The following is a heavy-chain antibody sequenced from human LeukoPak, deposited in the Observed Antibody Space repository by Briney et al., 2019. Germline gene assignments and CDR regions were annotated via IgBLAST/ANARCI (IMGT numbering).Heavy chain of an antibody. CDR3: AKAPTFCSSTSCYNFDY. V-gene: IGHV3-30*02. D-gene: IGHD2-2*02. Sequence: GGSLRLSCAASGFTFSSYGMHWVRQAPGKGLERVAFIRYDGSNKYYADSVKGRITISRDNSKNTLYLQMNSLRAEDTAVYYCAKAPTFCSSTSCYNFDYWGQGTLVAVSS. CDR1: GFTFSSYG. CDR2: IRYDGSNK. J-gene: IGHJ4*02.